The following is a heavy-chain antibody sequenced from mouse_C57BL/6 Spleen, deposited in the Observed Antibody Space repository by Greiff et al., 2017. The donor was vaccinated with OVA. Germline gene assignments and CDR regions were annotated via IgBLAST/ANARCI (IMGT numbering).Heavy chain of an antibody. Sequence: ESGPGLVKPSQSLSLTCSVTGYSITSGYYWNWIRQFPGNKLEWMGYISYDGSNNYNPSLKNRISITRDTSKNQFFLKLNSVTTEDTATYYCASWGFAYWGQGTLVTVSA. CDR2: ISYDGSN. J-gene: IGHJ3*01. CDR1: GYSITSGYY. CDR3: ASWGFAY. V-gene: IGHV3-6*01.